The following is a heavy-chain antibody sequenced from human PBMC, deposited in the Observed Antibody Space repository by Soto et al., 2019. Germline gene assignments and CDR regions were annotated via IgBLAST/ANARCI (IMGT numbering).Heavy chain of an antibody. Sequence: QVQLQQWGAGLLKPSETLSLTCAVYGGSFSGYYWSWIRQPPGKGLEWIGEINHSGSTNYNPSLKSRVTISVDTSKNQFSLKLSSVTAADTAVYYCARGGGMTTVTTAAFDIWGQGTMVTVSS. J-gene: IGHJ3*02. V-gene: IGHV4-34*01. CDR3: ARGGGMTTVTTAAFDI. D-gene: IGHD4-4*01. CDR1: GGSFSGYY. CDR2: INHSGST.